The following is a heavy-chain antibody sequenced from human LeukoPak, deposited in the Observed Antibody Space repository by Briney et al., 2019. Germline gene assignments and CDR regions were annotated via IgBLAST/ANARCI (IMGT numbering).Heavy chain of an antibody. V-gene: IGHV3-23*01. CDR1: GFTFSSYA. CDR2: ISGSGGST. J-gene: IGHJ4*02. D-gene: IGHD3-22*01. Sequence: GGSLRLSCAASGFTFSSYAMSWVRQAPGKGLEWVSAISGSGGSTYYADSVKGRFTISRDNSKNTLYLQMSSLRAEDTAVYYCANYDSSGYQFFDYWGQGTLVTVSS. CDR3: ANYDSSGYQFFDY.